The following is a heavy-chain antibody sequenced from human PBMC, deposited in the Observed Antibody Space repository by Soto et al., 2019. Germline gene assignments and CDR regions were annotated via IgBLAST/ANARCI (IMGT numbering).Heavy chain of an antibody. D-gene: IGHD3-3*01. Sequence: PGGSLRLSCAASGFTFSSYEMNWVRQAPGKGLEWVSYISSSVSTIYYADSVKGRFTISRDNAKNSLYLQMNSLRAEDTAVYYCARDGITISGLVIKNGMDVWGQGTKVTVSS. CDR3: ARDGITISGLVIKNGMDV. CDR1: GFTFSSYE. J-gene: IGHJ6*02. V-gene: IGHV3-48*03. CDR2: ISSSVSTI.